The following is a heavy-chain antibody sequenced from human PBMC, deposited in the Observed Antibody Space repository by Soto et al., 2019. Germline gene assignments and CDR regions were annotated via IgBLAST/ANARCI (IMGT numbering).Heavy chain of an antibody. Sequence: ASVKVSCKASGNTFSNYGVSWVRQAPGQGLEWMGWVSVDNGNTNYAQKFQGRVTITRDTSASTAYMELRSLRSEDTAVYYCARDRRYSRSWYWFDPWGQG. CDR2: VSVDNGNT. CDR1: GNTFSNYG. V-gene: IGHV1-18*01. D-gene: IGHD6-13*01. J-gene: IGHJ5*02. CDR3: ARDRRYSRSWYWFDP.